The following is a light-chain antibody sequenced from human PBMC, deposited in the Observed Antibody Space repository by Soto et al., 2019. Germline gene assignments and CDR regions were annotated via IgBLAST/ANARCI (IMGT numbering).Light chain of an antibody. J-gene: IGKJ4*01. CDR2: EAS. CDR3: QHRSDWPLT. CDR1: QSVGSQ. Sequence: EIVLTQSPGTLSLSPAERATLSCRASQSVGSQLAWYQQKPGQAPRLLIYEASNRATGIPARFSGSGSGTEFTLTISSLEPEDFALYYCQHRSDWPLTFGGGTQVEIK. V-gene: IGKV3-11*01.